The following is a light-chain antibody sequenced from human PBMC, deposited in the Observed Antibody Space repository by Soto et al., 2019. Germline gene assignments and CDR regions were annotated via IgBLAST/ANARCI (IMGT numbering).Light chain of an antibody. CDR3: SSYTSSRNYV. CDR1: SSDVEAYNW. J-gene: IGLJ1*01. CDR2: DVS. V-gene: IGLV2-14*01. Sequence: QSVLTQPASVSVSPGQSIAFSCTGTSSDVEAYNWVSWYQQHPGKAPKLMIYDVSNRPTVVSNRFSGSKSGNTASLTISWLQVEDEAEYYRSSYTSSRNYVFGTGTKVTVL.